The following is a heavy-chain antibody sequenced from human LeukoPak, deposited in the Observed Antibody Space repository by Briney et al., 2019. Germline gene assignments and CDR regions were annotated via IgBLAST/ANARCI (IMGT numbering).Heavy chain of an antibody. V-gene: IGHV4-34*01. J-gene: IGHJ4*02. CDR1: GGSFSGYY. CDR2: INHSGST. Sequence: PSETLSLTCPVYGGSFSGYYWSWIRQPPGKGLEWIGEINHSGSTNYNPSLKSRVTISVDTSKNQFSLKLSSVTAADTAVYYCARQGMTYYDFWSGYYTGLAFFDYWGQGTLVTVSS. D-gene: IGHD3-3*01. CDR3: ARQGMTYYDFWSGYYTGLAFFDY.